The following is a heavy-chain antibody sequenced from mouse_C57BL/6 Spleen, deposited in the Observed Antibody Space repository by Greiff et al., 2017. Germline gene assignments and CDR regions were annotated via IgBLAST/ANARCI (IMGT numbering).Heavy chain of an antibody. V-gene: IGHV5-9-1*02. CDR3: TRDLYHNWFAD. CDR2: ISSGGDYI. J-gene: IGHJ3*01. Sequence: EVKVVESGEGLVKPGGTLKLSCAASGFTFSSYAMSWVRQTPEKRLEWVAYISSGGDYIYYADTVKGRFTISRDNARNTLYLQMSTLKSEDTAMYYCTRDLYHNWFADWGQGTLVTVSA. D-gene: IGHD2-1*01. CDR1: GFTFSSYA.